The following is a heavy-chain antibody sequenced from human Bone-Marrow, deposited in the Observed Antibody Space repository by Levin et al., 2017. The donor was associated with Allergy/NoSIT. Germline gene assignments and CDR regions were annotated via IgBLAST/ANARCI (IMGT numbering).Heavy chain of an antibody. Sequence: PGGSLRLSCAASGFTFSSYAMHWVRQAPGKGLEWVAVISYDGSNKYYADSVKGRFTISRDNSKNTLYLQMNSLRAEDTAVYYCASLFADTAMVIHSTNFDYWGQGTLVTVSS. CDR3: ASLFADTAMVIHSTNFDY. V-gene: IGHV3-30-3*01. CDR2: ISYDGSNK. CDR1: GFTFSSYA. D-gene: IGHD5-18*01. J-gene: IGHJ4*02.